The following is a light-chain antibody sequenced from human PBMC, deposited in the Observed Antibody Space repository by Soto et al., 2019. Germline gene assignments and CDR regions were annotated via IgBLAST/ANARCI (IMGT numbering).Light chain of an antibody. CDR3: LLYYGGAQRWA. CDR2: STN. J-gene: IGLJ3*02. Sequence: QAVVTQEPSLTVSPGETVTLTCASSTGAVTSHYYPNWFQQKPGQAPRPLIYSTNHKYSWTPAQFSGSLLGGKAALTLSGVQPEDEADYYCLLYYGGAQRWAFGGGTKVTVL. CDR1: TGAVTSHYY. V-gene: IGLV7-43*01.